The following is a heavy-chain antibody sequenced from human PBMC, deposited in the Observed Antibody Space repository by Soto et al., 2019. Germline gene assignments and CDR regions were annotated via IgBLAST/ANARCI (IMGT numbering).Heavy chain of an antibody. CDR3: TTARTGFVS. J-gene: IGHJ4*02. V-gene: IGHV3-15*01. CDR1: GLTFINSW. Sequence: GGALTLSWAAPGLTFINSWMKCVRQAPGKGLEWVGRLKSNIDGGTTVYAEPVEGRFTVSRDDSRNTLSLQMNSLKDEDTAVYYCTTARTGFVSSGKGTLITVSS. CDR2: LKSNIDGGTT.